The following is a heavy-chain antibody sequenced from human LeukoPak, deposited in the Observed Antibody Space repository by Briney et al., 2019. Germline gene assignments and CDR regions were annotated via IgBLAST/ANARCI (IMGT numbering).Heavy chain of an antibody. CDR2: ITYSGST. CDR3: ARSPVMYGEFGGRFDP. D-gene: IGHD4-17*01. V-gene: IGHV4-59*08. J-gene: IGHJ5*02. CDR1: GGSINNYY. Sequence: SETLSLTCTVSGGSINNYYWSWIRQPPGKRLEWIGRITYSGSTNYNPSLKSRVTISVDTSSNQFSLKLSSVTVVDTAMYYCARSPVMYGEFGGRFDPWGQGALVTVSS.